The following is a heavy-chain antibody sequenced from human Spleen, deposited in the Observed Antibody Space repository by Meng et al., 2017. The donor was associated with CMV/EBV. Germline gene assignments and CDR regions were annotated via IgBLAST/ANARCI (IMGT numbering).Heavy chain of an antibody. D-gene: IGHD3-16*01. Sequence: GESLKISCAASGFTFGSYSMNWVRQAPGKGLEWVSSISSSSSYIYYADSVKGRFTISRDNAKNSLYLQMNSLRAEDTAVYYCARVWGSRGYYYYGMDVWGQGTTVTVSS. CDR3: ARVWGSRGYYYYGMDV. J-gene: IGHJ6*02. V-gene: IGHV3-21*01. CDR2: ISSSSSYI. CDR1: GFTFGSYS.